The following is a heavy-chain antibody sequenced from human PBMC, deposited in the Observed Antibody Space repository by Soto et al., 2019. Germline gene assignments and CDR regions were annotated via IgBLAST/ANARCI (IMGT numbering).Heavy chain of an antibody. CDR1: GFSLSISGVG. V-gene: IGHV2-5*02. J-gene: IGHJ1*01. D-gene: IGHD3-22*01. CDR2: IYWDDDK. Sequence: QITLKESGPTLVKPTQTLTLTCTFSGFSLSISGVGVGWIRQPPGKALEWLALIYWDDDKRYSPSLKSRLTITKDTSKNQVVLTMTNMDPLDTATYYCALPSYYYDSSGYFHAEYFHHWGQGTLVTVSP. CDR3: ALPSYYYDSSGYFHAEYFHH.